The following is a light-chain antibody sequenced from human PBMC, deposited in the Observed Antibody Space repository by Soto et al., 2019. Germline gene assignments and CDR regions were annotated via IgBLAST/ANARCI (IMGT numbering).Light chain of an antibody. J-gene: IGLJ1*01. CDR2: DNN. V-gene: IGLV1-51*01. CDR1: SSNIGNNY. Sequence: VLTQPPSVSAAPGQKVTISCSGSSSNIGNNYVSWYQQLPGTAPKLLIYDNNKRPSGIPDRFSGFKSGTSATLGITGLQTGDEADYYCGTWDNGLSGLYVFGTGTKV. CDR3: GTWDNGLSGLYV.